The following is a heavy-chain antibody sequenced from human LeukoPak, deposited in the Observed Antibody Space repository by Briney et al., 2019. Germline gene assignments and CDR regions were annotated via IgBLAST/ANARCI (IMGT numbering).Heavy chain of an antibody. J-gene: IGHJ4*02. CDR3: AKSGGYGLIDY. D-gene: IGHD1-26*01. CDR1: GASVSGSPYY. Sequence: SETLSLTCTVSGASVSGSPYYWGWIRQPPGKGLEWIGSTYSSGSTYYNASLQSRVTISIETSKNQISLRLNSVTAADTAIYYCAKSGGYGLIDYWGQGTLVTVSS. V-gene: IGHV4-39*01. CDR2: TYSSGST.